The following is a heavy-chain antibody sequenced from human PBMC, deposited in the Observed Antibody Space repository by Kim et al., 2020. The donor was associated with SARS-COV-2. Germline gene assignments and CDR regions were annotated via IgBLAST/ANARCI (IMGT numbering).Heavy chain of an antibody. CDR1: GFTFSSYG. CDR2: IWYDGSNK. CDR3: ARDRNYYGSGSYYKTFDY. D-gene: IGHD3-10*01. J-gene: IGHJ4*02. V-gene: IGHV3-33*01. Sequence: SLRLSCAASGFTFSSYGMHWVRQAPGKGLEWVAVIWYDGSNKYYADSVKGRFTISRDNSKNTLYLQMNSLRAEDTAVYYCARDRNYYGSGSYYKTFDYWGQGTLVTVSS.